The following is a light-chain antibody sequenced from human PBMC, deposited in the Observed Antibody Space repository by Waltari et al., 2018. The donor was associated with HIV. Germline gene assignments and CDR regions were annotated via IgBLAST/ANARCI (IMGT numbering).Light chain of an antibody. CDR1: SRDVGSYNY. CDR3: CSYAGSNTYL. V-gene: IGLV2-23*02. J-gene: IGLJ1*01. CDR2: DVS. Sequence: QSALTQPASVSGFPGQSITISCTGRSRDVGSYNYFSWYQQHPGKAPKLLIYDVSKRPSGVSNRFSGSKSGNTASLTISGLQAEDEADYYCCSYAGSNTYLFGTGTEVTVL.